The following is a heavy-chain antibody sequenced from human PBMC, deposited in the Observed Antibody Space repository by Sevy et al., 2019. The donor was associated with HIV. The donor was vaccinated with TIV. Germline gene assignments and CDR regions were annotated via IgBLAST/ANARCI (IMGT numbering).Heavy chain of an antibody. D-gene: IGHD6-19*01. Sequence: ASVKVSYKASGYTFTSYYMHWVRQAPGQGLEWMGIITPSGGSTSYAQKFQGRVTMTRDTSTSTVYMELSSLRSEDTAVYYCARTIAVAGSSGEGSYYGMDVWGQGTTVTVSS. J-gene: IGHJ6*02. CDR3: ARTIAVAGSSGEGSYYGMDV. CDR1: GYTFTSYY. CDR2: ITPSGGST. V-gene: IGHV1-46*01.